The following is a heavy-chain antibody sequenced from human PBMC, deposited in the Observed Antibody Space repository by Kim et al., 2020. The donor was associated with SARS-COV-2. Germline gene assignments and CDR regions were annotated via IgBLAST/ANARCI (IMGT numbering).Heavy chain of an antibody. CDR1: GGTFSSYA. CDR3: ARGSRSPGPLYYDFWSGYYYYYGMDV. V-gene: IGHV1-69*13. J-gene: IGHJ6*02. D-gene: IGHD3-3*01. CDR2: IIPIFGTA. Sequence: SVKVSCKASGGTFSSYAISWVRQAPGQGLEWMGGIIPIFGTANYAQKFQGRVTITADESTSTAYMELSSLRSEDTAVYYCARGSRSPGPLYYDFWSGYYYYYGMDVWGQGTTVTVSS.